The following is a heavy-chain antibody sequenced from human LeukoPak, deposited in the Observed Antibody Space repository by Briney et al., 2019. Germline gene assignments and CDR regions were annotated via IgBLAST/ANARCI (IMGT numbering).Heavy chain of an antibody. J-gene: IGHJ4*02. CDR2: IYSGGST. D-gene: IGHD4/OR15-4a*01. CDR3: ANPPHDYGDYLGY. Sequence: GGSLRLSCAASGFTNSFNYMSGVRQASGKGLECVSTIYSGGSTYYADSVKGRFTISRDNSKNTLYLQMNSLRAEDTAVYYCANPPHDYGDYLGYWGQGTLVTVSS. V-gene: IGHV3-53*01. CDR1: GFTNSFNY.